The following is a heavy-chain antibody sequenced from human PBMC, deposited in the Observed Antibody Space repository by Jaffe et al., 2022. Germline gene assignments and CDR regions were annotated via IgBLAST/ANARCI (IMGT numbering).Heavy chain of an antibody. Sequence: QVQLQESGPGLVKPSETLSLTCAVSGYSISSGYYWGWIRQPPGKGLEWIGSIYHSGSTYYNPSLKSRVTISVDTSKNQFSLKLSSVTAADTAVYYCATGRLWFGNPTPTPRGGTYDYWGQGTLVTVSS. CDR2: IYHSGST. CDR1: GYSISSGYY. CDR3: ATGRLWFGNPTPTPRGGTYDY. V-gene: IGHV4-38-2*01. D-gene: IGHD3-10*01. J-gene: IGHJ4*02.